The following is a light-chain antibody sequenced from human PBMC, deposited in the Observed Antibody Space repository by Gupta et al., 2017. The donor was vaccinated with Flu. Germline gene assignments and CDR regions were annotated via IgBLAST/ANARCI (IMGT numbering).Light chain of an antibody. J-gene: IGLJ3*02. Sequence: QSVLPQPPSASATPWERFTISCSGSSSNIGSNYVYWYQQLPGTAPKLLIYRNNQRPSGVPDRFSGSKSGTSASLAISGLRSEDEADYYCAAWDDSLSGWVFGGGTKLTVL. V-gene: IGLV1-47*01. CDR1: SSNIGSNY. CDR2: RNN. CDR3: AAWDDSLSGWV.